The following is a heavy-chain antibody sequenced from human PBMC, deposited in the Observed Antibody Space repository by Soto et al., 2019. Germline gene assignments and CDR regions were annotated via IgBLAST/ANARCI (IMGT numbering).Heavy chain of an antibody. J-gene: IGHJ4*02. V-gene: IGHV3-15*07. D-gene: IGHD4-17*01. CDR1: GLTLTDAW. CDR3: ACYRDSCAVHLDS. CDR2: LKSKTNGGTA. Sequence: EVQLVESGGGLVKPGESLRLSCTASGLTLTDAWMKWVRQAPGKGLEWVGRLKSKTNGGTADYAAPVRGRFTILRDDSKNMLYLQMNSLKTEDTAVYYCACYRDSCAVHLDSWGQGTLVTVSS.